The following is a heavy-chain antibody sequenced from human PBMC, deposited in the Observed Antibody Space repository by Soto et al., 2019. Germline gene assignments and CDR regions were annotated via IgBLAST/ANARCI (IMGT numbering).Heavy chain of an antibody. D-gene: IGHD3-3*01. Sequence: EVQLLDSGGGLVQPGGSLRLSCAASGFTFTSYAMSWVRQAPGKGLEWVSTISGTGDTTYYADSVKGRFTISSDNSKNHVDPQMNSLRADDTAVYYCAKLQIYGVQRWFDPWGQGTLVTVSS. V-gene: IGHV3-23*01. CDR2: ISGTGDTT. CDR1: GFTFTSYA. CDR3: AKLQIYGVQRWFDP. J-gene: IGHJ5*02.